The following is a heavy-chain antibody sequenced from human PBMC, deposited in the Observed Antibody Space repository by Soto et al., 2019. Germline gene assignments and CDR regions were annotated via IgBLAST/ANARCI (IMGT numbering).Heavy chain of an antibody. CDR2: ISGSGGST. Sequence: GGSLRLSCAASGFTFSSYAMSWVRQAPGKGLEWVSAISGSGGSTYYADSVKGRFTITRYNSKNTLYLQMNSRRAEDPAVYYCAKDHRTVTTDYYYYGMDVWGQGTAVTVSS. D-gene: IGHD4-4*01. CDR1: GFTFSSYA. CDR3: AKDHRTVTTDYYYYGMDV. J-gene: IGHJ6*02. V-gene: IGHV3-23*01.